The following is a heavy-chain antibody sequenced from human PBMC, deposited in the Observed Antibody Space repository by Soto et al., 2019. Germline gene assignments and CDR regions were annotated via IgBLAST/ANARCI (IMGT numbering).Heavy chain of an antibody. J-gene: IGHJ3*02. CDR2: IYYSGST. CDR1: GGSISSYY. V-gene: IGHV4-59*12. D-gene: IGHD1-26*01. CDR3: ASDHSGSYWIAFDI. Sequence: QVQLQESGPGLVKPSETLSLTCTVSGGSISSYYWTWIRQPPGKGLEWIGYIYYSGSTNHNPSLTSRVTTSRDTSQNTFPLKLSSVTAAETAVYYCASDHSGSYWIAFDIWGQGRMVTVSS.